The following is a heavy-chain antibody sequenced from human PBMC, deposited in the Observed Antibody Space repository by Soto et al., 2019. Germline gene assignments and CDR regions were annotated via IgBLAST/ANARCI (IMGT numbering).Heavy chain of an antibody. CDR1: GGSISSYY. V-gene: IGHV4-59*01. J-gene: IGHJ4*02. CDR2: IYYSGST. CDR3: ARDPGYSGYDHYFDY. D-gene: IGHD5-12*01. Sequence: QVQLQESGPGLVKPSETLSLTCTVSGGSISSYYWSWIRQPPGKGLEWIGYIYYSGSTNYNPSLKSRVTISVDTSKNQCSLKLSSVTAADTAVYYCARDPGYSGYDHYFDYWGQGTLVTVSS.